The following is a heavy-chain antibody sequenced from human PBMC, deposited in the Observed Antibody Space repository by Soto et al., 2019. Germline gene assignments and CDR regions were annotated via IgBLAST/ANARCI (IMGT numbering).Heavy chain of an antibody. CDR1: GFTVRSYE. V-gene: IGHV3-48*03. Sequence: GGSLRLCFAASGFTVRSYELKLVRQASGKGLEGDTYISSSGSTIYYAASVKGRLTISRANAKNSLYLKMTSLRAEDTAVYCCARVYGAATTPYYWGPGPLVTVSS. D-gene: IGHD6-25*01. J-gene: IGHJ4*02. CDR3: ARVYGAATTPYY. CDR2: ISSSGSTI.